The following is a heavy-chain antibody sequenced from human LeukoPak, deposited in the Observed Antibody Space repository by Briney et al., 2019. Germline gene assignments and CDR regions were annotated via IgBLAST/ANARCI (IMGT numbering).Heavy chain of an antibody. V-gene: IGHV1-18*01. Sequence: ASVKVSCKASGYTFTSYGISWVRQAHGQGLEWMGWISAYNGNTNYAQKLQGRVTMTTDTSTSTAYMELRSLRSDDTAVYYCARVWLRLLKVGSSWSGGFDPWGQGTLVTVSS. CDR3: ARVWLRLLKVGSSWSGGFDP. CDR1: GYTFTSYG. D-gene: IGHD5-12*01. J-gene: IGHJ5*02. CDR2: ISAYNGNT.